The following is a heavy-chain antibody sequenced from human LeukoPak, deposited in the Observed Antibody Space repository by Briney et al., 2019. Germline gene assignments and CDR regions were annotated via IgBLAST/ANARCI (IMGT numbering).Heavy chain of an antibody. CDR3: ARVPRYYYYYMDV. J-gene: IGHJ6*03. Sequence: PGGSLRLSCAASGFTFSSYGMYWVRQAPGKGLEWVSSISSSSSHIYYADSVKGRFTISRDNAKNSLYLQMNSLRAEDTAVYYCARVPRYYYYYMDVWGKGTTVTISS. CDR1: GFTFSSYG. CDR2: ISSSSSHI. V-gene: IGHV3-21*01.